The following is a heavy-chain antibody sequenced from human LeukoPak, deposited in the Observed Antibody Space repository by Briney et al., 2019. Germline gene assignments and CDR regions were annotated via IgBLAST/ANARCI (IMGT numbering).Heavy chain of an antibody. CDR3: ARRRRYYGSGTLTSGYYYYMDV. V-gene: IGHV4-34*01. Sequence: GTLRLSCAASGFTFSSYSMNWIRQPPGKGLEWIGEINHSGSTNYNPSLKSRVTISVDTSKNQFSLKLSSVTAADTAVYYCARRRRYYGSGTLTSGYYYYMDVWGKGTTVTISS. D-gene: IGHD3-10*01. CDR1: GFTFSSYS. CDR2: INHSGST. J-gene: IGHJ6*03.